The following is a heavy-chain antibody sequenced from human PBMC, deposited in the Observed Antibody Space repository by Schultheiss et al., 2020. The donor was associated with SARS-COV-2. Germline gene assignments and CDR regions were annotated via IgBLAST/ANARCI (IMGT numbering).Heavy chain of an antibody. Sequence: GGSLRLSCAASGFNLGTYEMNWVRQAPGKGLEWVSYISSSGNTIKYADSVKGRFTISRDNAKSSLYLEMNSLRAEDTAVYYCARDTEWLLFEVGYSYYGLDVWGQGTTVTVSS. CDR2: ISSSGNTI. D-gene: IGHD3-3*01. CDR1: GFNLGTYE. J-gene: IGHJ6*02. V-gene: IGHV3-48*03. CDR3: ARDTEWLLFEVGYSYYGLDV.